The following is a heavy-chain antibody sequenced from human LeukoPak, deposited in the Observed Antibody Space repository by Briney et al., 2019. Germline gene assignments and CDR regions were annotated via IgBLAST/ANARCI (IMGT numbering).Heavy chain of an antibody. Sequence: PEGSLRLSCAASGFTFSSYAMSWVRQAPGKGLEWVSAISGSGGSTYYADSVKGRFTISRDNSKNTLYLQMNSLRAEDTAVYYCAKVDIVVVPAATKDGMDVWGQGTTVTVSS. CDR3: AKVDIVVVPAATKDGMDV. V-gene: IGHV3-23*01. CDR2: ISGSGGST. CDR1: GFTFSSYA. D-gene: IGHD2-2*01. J-gene: IGHJ6*02.